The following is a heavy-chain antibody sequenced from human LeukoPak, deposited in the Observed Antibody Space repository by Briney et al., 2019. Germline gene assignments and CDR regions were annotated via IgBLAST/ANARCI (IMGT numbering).Heavy chain of an antibody. CDR2: IHPGDSDT. Sequence: GESLKISCKGSGYSFTSYWIGWVRQMPGKGLEWMGIIHPGDSDTRYSPSFQGQVTISADKSISTAYLQWSSLKASDSAMYYCATNTMFRGIHAFDIWGQGTMVTVSS. D-gene: IGHD3-10*01. CDR3: ATNTMFRGIHAFDI. CDR1: GYSFTSYW. J-gene: IGHJ3*02. V-gene: IGHV5-51*01.